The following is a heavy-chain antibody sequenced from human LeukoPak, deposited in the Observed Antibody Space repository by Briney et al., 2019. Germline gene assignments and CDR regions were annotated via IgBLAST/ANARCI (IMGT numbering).Heavy chain of an antibody. Sequence: SETLSLTCTVSGGSISSYYWSWIRQPPGKGLEWIGYIYYSGSTNYNPSLKSRVTISVDTSKNQFSLKLSSVTAADTAVYYCARDVIPHIGGRYYYGMDVWGQGTTVTVSS. CDR1: GGSISSYY. CDR2: IYYSGST. J-gene: IGHJ6*02. D-gene: IGHD2-21*01. CDR3: ARDVIPHIGGRYYYGMDV. V-gene: IGHV4-59*01.